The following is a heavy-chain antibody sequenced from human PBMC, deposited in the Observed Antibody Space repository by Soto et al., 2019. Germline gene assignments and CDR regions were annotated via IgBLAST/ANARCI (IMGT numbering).Heavy chain of an antibody. V-gene: IGHV3-23*01. CDR1: GFSFSSYA. Sequence: DVQLLESGGGLVQPGGSLRLSRAASGFSFSSYAMVWVRQAPGKGLEWVAVISARGGSSYFADSVKGRFTLSRDNSKNVLSLEMNSLRAEDTAIYFCAKGSIEYSASVDNWGQGTLVVVSS. CDR3: AKGSIEYSASVDN. CDR2: ISARGGSS. J-gene: IGHJ4*02. D-gene: IGHD5-12*01.